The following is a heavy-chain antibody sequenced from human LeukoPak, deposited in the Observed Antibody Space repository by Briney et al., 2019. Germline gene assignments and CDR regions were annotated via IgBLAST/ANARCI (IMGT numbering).Heavy chain of an antibody. CDR1: GFTFNSYA. D-gene: IGHD3-16*01. J-gene: IGHJ4*02. Sequence: GGSLRLSCAASGFTFNSYAMSWVRQAPGKGLQWVSIISASGGSTYYADSVKGRFTISRDNSKNTLYLQMNSLRAEDTAVYYCATQGGNFDYWGQGTLVTVSS. V-gene: IGHV3-23*01. CDR2: ISASGGST. CDR3: ATQGGNFDY.